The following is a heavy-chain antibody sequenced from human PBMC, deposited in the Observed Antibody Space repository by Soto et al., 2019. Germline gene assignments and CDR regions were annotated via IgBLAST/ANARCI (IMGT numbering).Heavy chain of an antibody. CDR3: ARDSPYYYGSGRRNWFDP. J-gene: IGHJ5*02. CDR1: GFTFSSYS. Sequence: GGSLRLSCVASGFTFSSYSMNWVRQAPGKGLEWVSSISSSSSYIYYADSVKGRFTISRDNAKNSLYLQMNSLRAEDTAVYYCARDSPYYYGSGRRNWFDPWGQGTLVTVSS. CDR2: ISSSSSYI. D-gene: IGHD3-10*01. V-gene: IGHV3-21*01.